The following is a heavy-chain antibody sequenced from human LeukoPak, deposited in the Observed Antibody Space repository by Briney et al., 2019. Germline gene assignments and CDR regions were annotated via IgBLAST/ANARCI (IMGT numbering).Heavy chain of an antibody. Sequence: ASVKVSCKASGGTFSSYAISWVRQAPGQGLEWKGRIIPMLGIANYAQKFQGRVTITADKSTSTAYMELSSLRSKDTAVYYCAREGGEVVVPAATLIYWGQGTLVTVSS. CDR3: AREGGEVVVPAATLIY. V-gene: IGHV1-69*04. CDR2: IIPMLGIA. D-gene: IGHD2-2*01. CDR1: GGTFSSYA. J-gene: IGHJ4*02.